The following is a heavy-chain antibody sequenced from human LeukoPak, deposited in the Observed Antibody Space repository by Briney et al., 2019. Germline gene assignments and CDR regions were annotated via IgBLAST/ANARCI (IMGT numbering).Heavy chain of an antibody. CDR3: ARRAAGPRGNWYWDS. D-gene: IGHD1-20*01. V-gene: IGHV3-74*03. CDR2: INSDGSST. Sequence: GGSLRLSCAASGFTFSSSWMHWVRQAPGKGLVWVSRINSDGSSTTYADSVKGRFTISRDNAKNTLYLQMNNLGDEDTALYYCARRAAGPRGNWYWDSWGQGTLVTVSS. J-gene: IGHJ5*01. CDR1: GFTFSSSW.